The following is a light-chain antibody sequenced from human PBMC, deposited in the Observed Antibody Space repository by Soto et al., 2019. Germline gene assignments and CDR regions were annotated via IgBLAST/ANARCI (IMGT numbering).Light chain of an antibody. CDR2: RGT. CDR1: ISDVGAYDA. J-gene: IGLJ1*01. Sequence: QSALSQPPSVSGSPGQSITISCTGTISDVGAYDAVSWYQQHPGKAPQVIIYRGTKRPSGVSTRFSGSVSGNTASLTVSGLQAEDEAEYFCCSSAPESTYVFGTGTKVTVL. CDR3: CSSAPESTYV. V-gene: IGLV2-23*01.